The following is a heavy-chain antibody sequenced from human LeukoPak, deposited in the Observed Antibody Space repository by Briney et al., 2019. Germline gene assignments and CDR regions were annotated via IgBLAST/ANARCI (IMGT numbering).Heavy chain of an antibody. CDR3: ASGGYNHHALFDY. D-gene: IGHD5-24*01. CDR2: ISSSGSTI. V-gene: IGHV3-11*01. J-gene: IGHJ4*02. Sequence: GGSLRLSCAASGFTFSDYYMSWIRQAPGRGLEWVSYISSSGSTIYYADSVKGRFTISRDNAKNSLYLQMNSLRAEDTAVYYCASGGYNHHALFDYWGQGTLVTVSS. CDR1: GFTFSDYY.